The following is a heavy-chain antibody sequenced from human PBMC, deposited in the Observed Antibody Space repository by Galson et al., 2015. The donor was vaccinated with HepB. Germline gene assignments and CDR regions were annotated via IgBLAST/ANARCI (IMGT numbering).Heavy chain of an antibody. Sequence: TCGVSGGSVSSANYYWSWIRQPPGKGLEWIGYVYYSGSTNYNPSLKSRVTMSVDTSKGQFSLKLSSVTAADTAVYYCARAEVAYCSGGSCYRSDWFDPWGQGTLVTVSS. CDR1: GGSVSSANYY. V-gene: IGHV4-61*01. CDR2: VYYSGST. D-gene: IGHD2-15*01. CDR3: ARAEVAYCSGGSCYRSDWFDP. J-gene: IGHJ5*02.